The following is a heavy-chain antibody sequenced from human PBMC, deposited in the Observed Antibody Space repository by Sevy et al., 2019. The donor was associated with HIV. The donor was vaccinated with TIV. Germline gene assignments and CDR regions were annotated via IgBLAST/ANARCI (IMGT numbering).Heavy chain of an antibody. J-gene: IGHJ4*02. D-gene: IGHD3-22*01. CDR1: GFTFSSYW. V-gene: IGHV3-7*01. Sequence: GGSLRLSCVASGFTFSSYWMSWVRQAPGKGLEWVANIKQDGSEKYYVDSVKGRFTISRDNAKNSLYLQMNSLRAEDTAVYYCARDLRDYYDSSGVFDYWGQGTLVTVSS. CDR3: ARDLRDYYDSSGVFDY. CDR2: IKQDGSEK.